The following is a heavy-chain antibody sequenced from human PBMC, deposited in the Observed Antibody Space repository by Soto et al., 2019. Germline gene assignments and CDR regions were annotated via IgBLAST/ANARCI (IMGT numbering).Heavy chain of an antibody. D-gene: IGHD3-22*01. Sequence: SVKVSCKASGGTFRRSAINWVRQAPGQGLEWMGGIIPVFGKPNYAQKFQGRVTITADESTSTAYMELRRLTSEDTAVYYCARDGTLYDSNGYYYVYWGQGTLVTVSS. CDR1: GGTFRRSA. CDR3: ARDGTLYDSNGYYYVY. J-gene: IGHJ4*02. V-gene: IGHV1-69*13. CDR2: IIPVFGKP.